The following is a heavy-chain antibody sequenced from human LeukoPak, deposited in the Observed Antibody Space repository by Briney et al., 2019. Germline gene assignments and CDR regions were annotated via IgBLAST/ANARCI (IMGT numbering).Heavy chain of an antibody. J-gene: IGHJ4*02. D-gene: IGHD6-6*01. CDR2: ISGDGGST. CDR3: AKGLYSSSSEGFDY. V-gene: IGHV3-43*02. Sequence: GGSLRLSCAASGFTFDDYAMHWVRQAPGKGLEWVSLISGDGGSTYYADSVKGRFTISRDNSKYSLYLQMNSLRTEDTALYYCAKGLYSSSSEGFDYWGQGTLVTVSS. CDR1: GFTFDDYA.